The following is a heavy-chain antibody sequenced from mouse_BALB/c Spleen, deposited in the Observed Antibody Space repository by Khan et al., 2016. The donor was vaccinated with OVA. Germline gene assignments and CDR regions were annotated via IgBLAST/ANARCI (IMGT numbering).Heavy chain of an antibody. CDR3: ARLEDI. V-gene: IGHV2-9*02. D-gene: IGHD1-3*01. CDR1: GFSLTSYG. J-gene: IGHJ2*01. CDR2: IWAGGST. Sequence: QVQLQQSGPGLVAPSQSLYITCTVSGFSLTSYGVHWVRQPPGKGLEWLGVIWAGGSTNYNSDLMSRVSISKDKSKSQVFLKMNSLQTDDTAMYYCARLEDIWGQGTTLTVSS.